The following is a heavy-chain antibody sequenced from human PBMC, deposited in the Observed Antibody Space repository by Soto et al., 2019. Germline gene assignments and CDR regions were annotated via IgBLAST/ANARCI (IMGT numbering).Heavy chain of an antibody. Sequence: SETLSLTCNVSGGSISNSNYYWGWIRQPPGKGLEWIGSIYNTGNTYYNTSLKSRVTISVDTSKNQFSLKLDSVTAADTAVYFCARCGYYGSGTQSYYYYGMDVWGQGTTVTVSS. CDR2: IYNTGNT. J-gene: IGHJ6*02. CDR3: ARCGYYGSGTQSYYYYGMDV. V-gene: IGHV4-39*01. CDR1: GGSISNSNYY. D-gene: IGHD3-10*01.